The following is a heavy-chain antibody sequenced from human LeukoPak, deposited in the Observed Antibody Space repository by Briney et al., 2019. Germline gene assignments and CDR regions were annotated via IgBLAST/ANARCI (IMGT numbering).Heavy chain of an antibody. J-gene: IGHJ4*02. CDR1: GDSVSSNSAA. D-gene: IGHD3-10*01. Sequence: SQTLSLTCALSGDSVSSNSAAWSWIRQSPSRGLEWLGRTYYRPKWYSYYAPSVKSRITINPDTSKNQFSLQLKSVTPEDTAVYYCARMVGLVSDYWGQGTLVTVSS. CDR3: ARMVGLVSDY. CDR2: TYYRPKWYS. V-gene: IGHV6-1*01.